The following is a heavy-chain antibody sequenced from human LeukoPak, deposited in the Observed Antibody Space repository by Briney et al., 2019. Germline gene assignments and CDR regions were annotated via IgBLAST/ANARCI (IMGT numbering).Heavy chain of an antibody. J-gene: IGHJ4*02. CDR3: AHGSMYQLDY. D-gene: IGHD2-2*01. V-gene: IGHV3-30*04. Sequence: GGSLRLSCAASGFTFSSNAMHWVRQAPGKGLEWVALISYDGSNKYYADSVKGRFTISRDNSKNTLYLQMNSLRAEDAAVYYCAHGSMYQLDYWGQGTLVTVSS. CDR2: ISYDGSNK. CDR1: GFTFSSNA.